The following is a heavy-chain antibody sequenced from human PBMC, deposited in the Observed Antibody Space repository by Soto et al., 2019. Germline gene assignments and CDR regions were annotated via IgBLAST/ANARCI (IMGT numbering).Heavy chain of an antibody. Sequence: EVQLVESGGGLVQPGGSLRLSCAASGFTFYTYSMNWVRQAPGKGLEWIAYIDSSGSITYYADSVKGRFTLSRDNAKNSLSLQMSSLRAEETAVYYCTRDQSRYSGYPFDYWGQGNMVTVSS. CDR2: IDSSGSIT. D-gene: IGHD6-25*01. CDR3: TRDQSRYSGYPFDY. V-gene: IGHV3-48*01. CDR1: GFTFYTYS. J-gene: IGHJ4*02.